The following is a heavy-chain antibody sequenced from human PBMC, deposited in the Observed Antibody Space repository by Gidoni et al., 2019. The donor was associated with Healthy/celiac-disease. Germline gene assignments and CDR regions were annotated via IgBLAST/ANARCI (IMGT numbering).Heavy chain of an antibody. CDR2: IWYDGSNK. CDR1: GFTFSSYG. CDR3: ARDLPPASVRDPGIAAAGMGY. J-gene: IGHJ4*02. Sequence: QVQLVESGGGVVQPGRSLRLSCAASGFTFSSYGMHWVRQAPSKGLEWVAVIWYDGSNKYYADSVKGRFTISRDNSKNTLYLQMNSLRAEDTAVYYCARDLPPASVRDPGIAAAGMGYWGQGTLVTVSS. D-gene: IGHD6-13*01. V-gene: IGHV3-33*01.